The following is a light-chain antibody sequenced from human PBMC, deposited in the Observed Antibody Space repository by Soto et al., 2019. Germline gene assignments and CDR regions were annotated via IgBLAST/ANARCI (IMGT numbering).Light chain of an antibody. CDR1: QDISYY. J-gene: IGKJ1*01. CDR3: QKYHSAPRT. CDR2: AAS. Sequence: DIQMTQSPSSLSASVGDRVTITCRANQDISYYLAWYQQKQGKVPKLLIYAASTLQSGVPSRFSGSGSGTDFTLTISSLQPEDIATYYCQKYHSAPRTFGQGTKVVIK. V-gene: IGKV1-27*01.